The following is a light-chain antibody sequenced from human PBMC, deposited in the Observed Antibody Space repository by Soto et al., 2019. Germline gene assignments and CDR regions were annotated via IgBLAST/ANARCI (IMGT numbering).Light chain of an antibody. J-gene: IGLJ1*01. Sequence: QSVLTQPPSVSGAPGQRVTISCTGSSSNIGAGYDVQWYQQLPGTAPKLLVYGNTNRPSGVPDRFSGSKSGTSASLAITGLQAEDEADYYCQSYDSSLTALYVFGTGTKLTVL. CDR1: SSNIGAGYD. CDR3: QSYDSSLTALYV. CDR2: GNT. V-gene: IGLV1-40*01.